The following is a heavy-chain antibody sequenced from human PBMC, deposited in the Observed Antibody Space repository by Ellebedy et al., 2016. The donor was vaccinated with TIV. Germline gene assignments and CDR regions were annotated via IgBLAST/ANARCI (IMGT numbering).Heavy chain of an antibody. V-gene: IGHV3-30-3*01. Sequence: GGSLRLSCAASGFTFSLYAMHWVRQAPGKGLEWVTFISSDGSNKHYADSVKGRFTISRDNSKRTLYVQMNSLRGEDSAVYYCARDLPGAVAGLDYWGQGTLVTVSS. D-gene: IGHD6-19*01. CDR1: GFTFSLYA. J-gene: IGHJ4*02. CDR2: ISSDGSNK. CDR3: ARDLPGAVAGLDY.